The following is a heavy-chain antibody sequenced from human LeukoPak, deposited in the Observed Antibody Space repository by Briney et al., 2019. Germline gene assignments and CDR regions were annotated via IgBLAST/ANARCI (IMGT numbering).Heavy chain of an antibody. Sequence: ASVKVSCKASGYTFTDFGISWVRQAPGQGPEWMGWISAYNGDIIYGQKFQGRVTMTTDTSTSTAYMELGSLRSDDTAVYYCARCSSGYYAFDIWGQGTMVTVSS. D-gene: IGHD3-22*01. CDR3: ARCSSGYYAFDI. CDR2: ISAYNGDI. CDR1: GYTFTDFG. J-gene: IGHJ3*02. V-gene: IGHV1-18*01.